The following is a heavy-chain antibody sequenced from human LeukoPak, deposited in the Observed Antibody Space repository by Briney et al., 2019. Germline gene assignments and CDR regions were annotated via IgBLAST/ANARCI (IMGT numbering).Heavy chain of an antibody. CDR1: GFTFSSYS. Sequence: GGSLRLSCAASGFTFSSYSMNWVRQAPGKGLEWVSSISSSSSYIYYADSVKGRFTISRDNAKNSLYLQMNSLRAEDTAVYYCARDRGRIVVVPAVRLAPPTTYGMDVWGQGTTVTVSS. J-gene: IGHJ6*02. V-gene: IGHV3-21*01. D-gene: IGHD2-2*01. CDR2: ISSSSSYI. CDR3: ARDRGRIVVVPAVRLAPPTTYGMDV.